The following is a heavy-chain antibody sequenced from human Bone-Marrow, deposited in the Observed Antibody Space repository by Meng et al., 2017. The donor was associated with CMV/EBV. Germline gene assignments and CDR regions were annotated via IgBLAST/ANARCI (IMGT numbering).Heavy chain of an antibody. Sequence: ETLSLTCTVSGGSISSSSYYWGWIRQPPGKGLEWVSCISERSDYIYYADSVKGRFTTSRDNAKKSLFLQMHSLGAEDTDVYYCARAPPITIFGWVGWFDPWGQGTRVTVSS. J-gene: IGHJ5*02. CDR2: ISERSDYI. V-gene: IGHV3-21*01. CDR1: GGSISSSS. D-gene: IGHD3-3*01. CDR3: ARAPPITIFGWVGWFDP.